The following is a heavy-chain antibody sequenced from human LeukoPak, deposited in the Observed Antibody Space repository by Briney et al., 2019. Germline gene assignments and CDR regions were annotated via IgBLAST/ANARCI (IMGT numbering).Heavy chain of an antibody. V-gene: IGHV1-2*02. CDR3: ARGSATSSSWFDP. CDR1: GYTFTGYY. CDR2: INPNSGGT. J-gene: IGHJ5*02. D-gene: IGHD6-13*01. Sequence: ASVKDSCKASGYTFTGYYMHWVRQAPGQGLEWMGWINPNSGGTNYAQKFQGRVTMTRDTSISTAYMELSRLRSDDTAVYYCARGSATSSSWFDPWGQGTLVTVSS.